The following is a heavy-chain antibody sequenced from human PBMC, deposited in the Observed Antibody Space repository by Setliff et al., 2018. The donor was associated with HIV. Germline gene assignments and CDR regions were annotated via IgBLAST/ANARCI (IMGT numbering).Heavy chain of an antibody. D-gene: IGHD1-1*01. CDR3: AYSGRQLRGPYFDF. CDR1: GLSLSTSGVG. CDR2: IYWNNNK. V-gene: IGHV2-5*01. J-gene: IGHJ4*02. Sequence: VSGPTLVNPTQTLTLTCTFPGLSLSTSGVGVGWIRQSPGKALEWLAFIYWNNNKHYSTSLKSRLTVTKDTSKNRVVFTMTNMDPVDTATYYCAYSGRQLRGPYFDFWGQGTPVTVSS.